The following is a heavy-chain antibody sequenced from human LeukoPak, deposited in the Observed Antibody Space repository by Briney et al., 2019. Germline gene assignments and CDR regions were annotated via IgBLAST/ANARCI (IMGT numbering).Heavy chain of an antibody. CDR1: GFTFSSYA. J-gene: IGHJ4*02. Sequence: GASLRLSCAASGFTFSSYAMSWVRQAPGKGLEWVSAISGSGGSTYYADSVKGRFTISRDNSKNTLYLQMNSLRAEDTAVYYCAKGRGVGAIGDYFDYWGQGTLVTVSS. CDR2: ISGSGGST. D-gene: IGHD1-26*01. V-gene: IGHV3-23*01. CDR3: AKGRGVGAIGDYFDY.